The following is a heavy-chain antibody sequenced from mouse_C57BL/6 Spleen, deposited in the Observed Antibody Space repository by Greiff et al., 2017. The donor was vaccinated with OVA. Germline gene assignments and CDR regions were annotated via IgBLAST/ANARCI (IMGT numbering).Heavy chain of an antibody. CDR2: INPSSGYT. CDR1: GYTFTSYW. CDR3: ARYYYSNDYAMDY. D-gene: IGHD2-5*01. J-gene: IGHJ4*01. Sequence: VQLQQSGAELAKPGASVKLSCKASGYTFTSYWMHWVKQRPGQGLEWIGYINPSSGYTKYNQKFKDKATLTADKSSSTAYMQLSSLTYEDSAVYYCARYYYSNDYAMDYWGQGTSVTVSS. V-gene: IGHV1-7*01.